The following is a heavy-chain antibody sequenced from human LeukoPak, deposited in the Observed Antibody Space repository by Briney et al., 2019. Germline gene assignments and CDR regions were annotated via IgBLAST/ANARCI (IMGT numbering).Heavy chain of an antibody. J-gene: IGHJ4*02. CDR1: GYTFTNYD. Sequence: ASVKVSCKASGYTFTNYDISWVRLATGQGLEWMGWMNPNSGNTGYVQKFQGRVTMTRNTSISTAYMELSSLRSEDTAVYYCARYDFGSGNRIDYWGQGTLVTVSS. CDR3: ARYDFGSGNRIDY. D-gene: IGHD3-10*01. CDR2: MNPNSGNT. V-gene: IGHV1-8*01.